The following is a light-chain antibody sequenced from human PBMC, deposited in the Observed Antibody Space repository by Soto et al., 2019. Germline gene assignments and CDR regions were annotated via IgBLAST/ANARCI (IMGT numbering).Light chain of an antibody. V-gene: IGKV3-15*01. CDR3: QQYNRGPVT. CDR2: GAS. J-gene: IGKJ1*01. CDR1: QSISSN. Sequence: EIVMTQAPVTLSLSPWERATLSFRASQSISSNLAWYQQKPGQAPRLLIYGASTGATGVPARFSGSGSGTEFTLTISSLQSEDLAVYYCQQYNRGPVTFGQGTKVDIK.